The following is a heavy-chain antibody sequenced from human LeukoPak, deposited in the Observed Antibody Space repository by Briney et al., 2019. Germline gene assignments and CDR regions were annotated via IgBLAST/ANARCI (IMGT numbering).Heavy chain of an antibody. CDR3: AKDTAVQFLEPAF. CDR2: IWFDGSVK. J-gene: IGHJ4*02. CDR1: GFTFNTFG. Sequence: GGSPRLSCAASGFTFNTFGMPWVRQAPGQGLEWVAAIWFDGSVKHYSDAVKGRFTISRDNSLNTLYLQMNSLRVEDTATYYCAKDTAVQFLEPAFWGQGTLVTVSS. V-gene: IGHV3-33*06. D-gene: IGHD3-3*01.